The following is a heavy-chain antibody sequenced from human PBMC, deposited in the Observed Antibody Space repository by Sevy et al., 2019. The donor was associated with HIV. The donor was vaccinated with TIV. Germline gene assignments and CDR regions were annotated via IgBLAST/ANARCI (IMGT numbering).Heavy chain of an antibody. Sequence: GGSLRLSCAASGFTFYTHAMNWVRQAPGKGLEWVSVISGPGYSTHYADSVKGRFTISRDNSKNTLYLQMNSLRADDTAVYYCAKALNPALESMIEVIFPTLKGFDVWGQGTMVTVSS. CDR2: ISGPGYST. CDR1: GFTFYTHA. CDR3: AKALNPALESMIEVIFPTLKGFDV. D-gene: IGHD3-22*01. J-gene: IGHJ3*01. V-gene: IGHV3-23*01.